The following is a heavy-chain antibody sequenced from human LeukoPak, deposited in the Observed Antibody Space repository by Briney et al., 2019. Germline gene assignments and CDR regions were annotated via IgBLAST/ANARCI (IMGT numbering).Heavy chain of an antibody. J-gene: IGHJ5*02. Sequence: PGGSLRLSCAASAFTFSDSAVSWVRQSPGEGLEWVSSISDTGGRTYYADSVKGRFTITRDNSRNTVNLQMNSLRAGDTARYYCAKGGQDFDFWRFDLWGQGILVTVSS. CDR3: AKGGQDFDFWRFDL. CDR1: AFTFSDSA. D-gene: IGHD3-3*01. CDR2: ISDTGGRT. V-gene: IGHV3-23*01.